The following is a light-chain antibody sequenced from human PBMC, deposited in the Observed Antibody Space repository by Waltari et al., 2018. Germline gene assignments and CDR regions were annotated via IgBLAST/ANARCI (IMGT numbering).Light chain of an antibody. CDR3: MQSLRALWT. J-gene: IGKJ1*01. CDR1: QSLLHRNGYNY. Sequence: DIVVTQSPPSLPVTPGEPASIACRSRQSLLHRNGYNYLDWYLQKPGPSPQLLIYLVSNRASGVPDRFSGSGSGTDFTLKISRVEAEDVGVYYCMQSLRALWTFGQGTKVEIK. V-gene: IGKV2-28*01. CDR2: LVS.